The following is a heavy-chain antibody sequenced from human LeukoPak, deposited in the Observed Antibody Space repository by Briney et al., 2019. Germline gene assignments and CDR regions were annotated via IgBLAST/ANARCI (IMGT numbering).Heavy chain of an antibody. CDR1: GGSISSGSYY. Sequence: SQTLSLTCTVSGGSISSGSYYWSWIRQPAGKGLEWIRRIYTSGSTNYNPSLKSRVTISVGTSKNQFSLKLSSVSAADTAVYYCARGHHGGDYYDSPYAFDSWGQGTMVTVSS. D-gene: IGHD3-22*01. J-gene: IGHJ3*02. V-gene: IGHV4-61*02. CDR2: IYTSGST. CDR3: ARGHHGGDYYDSPYAFDS.